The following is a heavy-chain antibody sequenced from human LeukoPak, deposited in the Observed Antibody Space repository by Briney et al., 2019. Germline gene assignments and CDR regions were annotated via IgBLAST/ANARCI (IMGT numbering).Heavy chain of an antibody. Sequence: PGGSLRLSCAASGFTFSDCWMAWVRQAPGKGLEWVANIKEDGSEKYYVDSVKGRFTISRDNAKNSLYLQINSLRAEDTAVYYCATKEKPAANHPGFDYWGQGALVSVSS. J-gene: IGHJ4*02. CDR2: IKEDGSEK. CDR1: GFTFSDCW. D-gene: IGHD2-2*01. CDR3: ATKEKPAANHPGFDY. V-gene: IGHV3-7*05.